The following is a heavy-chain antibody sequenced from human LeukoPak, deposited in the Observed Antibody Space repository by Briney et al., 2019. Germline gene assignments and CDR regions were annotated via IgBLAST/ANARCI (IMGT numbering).Heavy chain of an antibody. Sequence: PGGSLRLSCAASGFTFSTYTMHWVRQAPGKGLEWVAVISYDGNSEYYADSVKGRFTISRDSSRNTLYLQMNSLRAEDTAVYYCATANPNYGSGSYDYWGQGTLVTVSS. J-gene: IGHJ4*02. CDR3: ATANPNYGSGSYDY. V-gene: IGHV3-30-3*01. CDR2: ISYDGNSE. D-gene: IGHD3-10*01. CDR1: GFTFSTYT.